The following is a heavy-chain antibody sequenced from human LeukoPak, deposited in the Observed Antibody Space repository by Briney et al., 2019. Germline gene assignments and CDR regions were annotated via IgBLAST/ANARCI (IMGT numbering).Heavy chain of an antibody. J-gene: IGHJ5*02. CDR3: ARQGGKRPMVRSNWFDP. CDR1: GGSISSSSYY. D-gene: IGHD3-10*01. V-gene: IGHV4-39*01. Sequence: SETLSLTCTVSGGSISSSSYYWGWIRQPPGKGLEWIGSIYYSGSTYYNPSLKSRVTMSVDTSKNQFSLKLSSVTAADTAVYYCARQGGKRPMVRSNWFDPWGQGTLVTVSS. CDR2: IYYSGST.